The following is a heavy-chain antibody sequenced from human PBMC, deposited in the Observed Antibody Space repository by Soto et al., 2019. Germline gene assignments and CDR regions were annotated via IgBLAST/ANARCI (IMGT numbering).Heavy chain of an antibody. V-gene: IGHV3-30*03. J-gene: IGHJ3*02. Sequence: GGSLRLSCAATGFTLSNYGMHWVRQAPGKGLEWVAVISHDGNFKYYTDSVKGRFTISRDNFKNTLYLQMNNLRAEDTAVYYCVRGNGGLDIWGQGTMVTVSS. CDR3: VRGNGGLDI. CDR2: ISHDGNFK. CDR1: GFTLSNYG. D-gene: IGHD3-16*01.